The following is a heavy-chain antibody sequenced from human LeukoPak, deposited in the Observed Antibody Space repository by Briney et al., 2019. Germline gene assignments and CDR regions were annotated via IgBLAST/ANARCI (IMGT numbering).Heavy chain of an antibody. CDR2: IYNSGST. J-gene: IGHJ4*02. Sequence: PSETLSLTCTVSGGSISSSTYYWYWIRQPPGKGLEWIGSIYNSGSTSYNPSLKSRVTISVDTSKNQFSLKLSSVTAADTAVYYCARQVVGYSYGASFDYWGQGTLVTVSS. V-gene: IGHV4-39*01. D-gene: IGHD5-18*01. CDR1: GGSISSSTYY. CDR3: ARQVVGYSYGASFDY.